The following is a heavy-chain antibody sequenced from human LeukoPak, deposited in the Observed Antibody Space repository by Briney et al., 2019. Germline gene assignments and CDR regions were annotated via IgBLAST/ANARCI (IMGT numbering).Heavy chain of an antibody. J-gene: IGHJ3*02. CDR2: INAGNGNT. Sequence: ASVKVSCKASGYTFTSYAMHWVRQAPGQRLEWMGWINAGNGNTKYSQKFQGRVTITRDTSASTAYMELSSLRSEDTAVYYCARVRRPDGSGSSPTIDAFDIWGQGTMVTVSS. CDR3: ARVRRPDGSGSSPTIDAFDI. CDR1: GYTFTSYA. V-gene: IGHV1-3*01. D-gene: IGHD3-10*01.